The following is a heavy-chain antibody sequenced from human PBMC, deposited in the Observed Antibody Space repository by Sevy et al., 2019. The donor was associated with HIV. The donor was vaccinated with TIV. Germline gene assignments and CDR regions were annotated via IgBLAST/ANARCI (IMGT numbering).Heavy chain of an antibody. J-gene: IGHJ5*02. CDR3: ARVAGCGGDCPLLNWFDP. D-gene: IGHD2-21*02. V-gene: IGHV1-2*02. CDR2: INPNSGGT. CDR1: GYTFTGYY. Sequence: ASVKVSCKASGYTFTGYYMHWVRQAPGQGLEWMGWINPNSGGTNYAQKFQGRVTMTRDTSISTAYMELSRLRSDDTAVYYCARVAGCGGDCPLLNWFDPWGQGTLVTVSS.